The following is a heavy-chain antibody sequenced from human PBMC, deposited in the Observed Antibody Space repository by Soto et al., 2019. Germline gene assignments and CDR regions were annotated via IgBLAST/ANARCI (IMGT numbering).Heavy chain of an antibody. J-gene: IGHJ6*02. CDR1: GGTFSSYA. CDR2: IIPIFGTA. V-gene: IGHV1-69*13. CDR3: ARYGARSTRAERPDYYYYYGMDV. Sequence: SVNVSCKASGGTFSSYAISWVRQAPGQGLEWMGGIIPIFGTANYAQKFQGRVTITADESTSTAYMELSSLRSEDTAVYYCARYGARSTRAERPDYYYYYGMDVWGQGTTVTVSS. D-gene: IGHD2-2*01.